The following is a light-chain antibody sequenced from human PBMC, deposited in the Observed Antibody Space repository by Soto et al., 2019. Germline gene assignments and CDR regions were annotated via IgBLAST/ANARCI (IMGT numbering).Light chain of an antibody. CDR3: LQNPICPWT. CDR2: AAS. J-gene: IGKJ1*01. CDR1: QDVRDD. V-gene: IGKV1-6*01. Sequence: ALQLSQSPSSLSGSVGDRLTITCRASQDVRDDLGWYQQKPGKAPKLLIYAASTLQSGVPSRFSGGGSGTDFSLTISSLQAEDSATYYCLQNPICPWTFGQGTKVEIK.